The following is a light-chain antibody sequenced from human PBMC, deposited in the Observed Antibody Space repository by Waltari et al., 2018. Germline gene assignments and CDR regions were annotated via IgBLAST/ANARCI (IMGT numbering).Light chain of an antibody. J-gene: IGKJ1*01. CDR1: PRVGRSS. Sequence: EIVFTQSPGTASLSPGERVTLTCRASPRVGRSSLAWYQQKPGQAPRLAIYRASRRAPVIPDRFSGSWSGTDFVLTFSRLEPEDFAVDYCQQHGTLPATFGQGTKVEIK. V-gene: IGKV3-20*01. CDR3: QQHGTLPAT. CDR2: RAS.